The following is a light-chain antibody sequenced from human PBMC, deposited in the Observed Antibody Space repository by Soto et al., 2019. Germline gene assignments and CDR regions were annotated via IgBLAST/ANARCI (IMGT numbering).Light chain of an antibody. CDR2: GAS. CDR1: QSVSSN. V-gene: IGKV3-15*01. Sequence: EIVMTQSPATLSVSPGGRATLSCRASQSVSSNLAWYQQKPGQAPRLLIYGASTRATGFPARFSGSGSGTDFTLTISRLEPEDFSVYYCQQYATSPRTFGQGTKVDIK. J-gene: IGKJ1*01. CDR3: QQYATSPRT.